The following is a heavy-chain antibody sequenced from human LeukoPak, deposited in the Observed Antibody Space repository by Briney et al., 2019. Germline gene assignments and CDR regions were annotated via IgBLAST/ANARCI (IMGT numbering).Heavy chain of an antibody. CDR1: GGSAWSDY. V-gene: IGHV4-59*08. J-gene: IGHJ4*02. CDR3: ARLSLHCSGGSCYRGAFDS. CDR2: VYYSGVT. Sequence: SETLSLTCTVSGGSAWSDYWSWIRQPPGKGLEWIAYVYYSGVTSYNPSLKSRVAISIDTSKNQFSLNLSSVTAADTAVYYCARLSLHCSGGSCYRGAFDSWGQGTLVTVSS. D-gene: IGHD2-15*01.